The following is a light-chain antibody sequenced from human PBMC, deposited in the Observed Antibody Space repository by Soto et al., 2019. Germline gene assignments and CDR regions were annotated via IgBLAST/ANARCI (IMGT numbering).Light chain of an antibody. CDR3: TSYTSSDTLVL. Sequence: QSVLTQPASVSGSPGQSITISCTGSSSDIGDYNYVSWYQQLPGKAPKLMIYEVSRRPSGISNRFSGSKSGNTASLTISGLQAEDEAGYYCTSYTSSDTLVLFGGGTKLTVL. CDR1: SSDIGDYNY. CDR2: EVS. J-gene: IGLJ3*02. V-gene: IGLV2-14*01.